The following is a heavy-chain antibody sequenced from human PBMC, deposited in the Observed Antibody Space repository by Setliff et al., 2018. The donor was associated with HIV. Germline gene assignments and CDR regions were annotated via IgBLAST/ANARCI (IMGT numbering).Heavy chain of an antibody. Sequence: PGGSLRLSCAASGFTFSDYYMSWIRQAPGKGLEWVSYISSSGSTIYYADSVKGRFTISRDNDKNTLYLQMNSLTTEDTAVYYCEREACSGGTCHDHGYWGQGTLVTVSS. J-gene: IGHJ4*02. CDR3: EREACSGGTCHDHGY. D-gene: IGHD2-15*01. CDR2: ISSSGSTI. CDR1: GFTFSDYY. V-gene: IGHV3-11*04.